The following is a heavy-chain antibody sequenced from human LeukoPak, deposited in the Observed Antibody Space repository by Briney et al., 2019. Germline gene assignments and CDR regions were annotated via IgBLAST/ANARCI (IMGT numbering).Heavy chain of an antibody. CDR1: GFTFSSYW. J-gene: IGHJ4*02. CDR3: ARVYDFWTSDY. Sequence: GGSLRLSCAASGFTFSSYWMSWVRQAPGRGLEWVANIKQDGSEKYYVDSVKGRFTISRDNAKNSLYLQMNSLRAEDTAVYYCARVYDFWTSDYWGQGTLVTVSS. V-gene: IGHV3-7*01. D-gene: IGHD3-3*01. CDR2: IKQDGSEK.